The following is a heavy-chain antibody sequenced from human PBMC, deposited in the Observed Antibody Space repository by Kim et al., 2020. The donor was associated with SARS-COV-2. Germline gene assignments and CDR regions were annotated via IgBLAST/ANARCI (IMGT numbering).Heavy chain of an antibody. D-gene: IGHD6-19*01. CDR3: ARHRVAQWLNDYYYYGMDV. CDR2: IYPGDSDT. J-gene: IGHJ6*02. Sequence: GEYLKISCKGSGYSFTSYWIGWVRQMPGKGLEWMGIIYPGDSDTRYSPSFQGQVTISADKSISTAYLQWSSLKASDTAMYDCARHRVAQWLNDYYYYGMDVWGQGTTVTVSS. CDR1: GYSFTSYW. V-gene: IGHV5-51*01.